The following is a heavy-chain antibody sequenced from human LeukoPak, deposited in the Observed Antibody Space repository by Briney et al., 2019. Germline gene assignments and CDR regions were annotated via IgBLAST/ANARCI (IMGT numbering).Heavy chain of an antibody. D-gene: IGHD3-22*01. Sequence: SSETLSLTCTVSGDSISSYYWSWIRQPPGKGLEWIGSINYSGSTYYNPSLKSRVTISVDTSKNQFSLKLSSVTAADTAVYYCARRGRGYYDSSGYSYWYFDLWGRGTLVTVSS. CDR1: GDSISSYY. CDR3: ARRGRGYYDSSGYSYWYFDL. V-gene: IGHV4-59*04. CDR2: INYSGST. J-gene: IGHJ2*01.